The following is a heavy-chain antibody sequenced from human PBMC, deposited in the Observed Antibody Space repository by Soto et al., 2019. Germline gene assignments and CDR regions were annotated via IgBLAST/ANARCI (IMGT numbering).Heavy chain of an antibody. J-gene: IGHJ4*02. D-gene: IGHD6-25*01. CDR1: GFTFSSYA. Sequence: LRLSCAASGFTFSSYAMRWVRQAPGKGLEWVAIISDDGSNKYNADSVKGRFTISRDNSRNTLFLQMNSLRAEDTAVYYCARDRSVSAWYYVDYWGQGTLVTVSS. V-gene: IGHV3-30-3*01. CDR2: ISDDGSNK. CDR3: ARDRSVSAWYYVDY.